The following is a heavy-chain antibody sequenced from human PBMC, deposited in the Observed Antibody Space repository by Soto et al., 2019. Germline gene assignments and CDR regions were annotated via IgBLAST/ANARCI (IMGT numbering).Heavy chain of an antibody. CDR1: GFSLSTSGVG. V-gene: IGHV2-5*02. CDR2: IYWDDDR. D-gene: IGHD3-3*01. CDR3: AHSKRVVQTHAFDI. Sequence: QITLKESGPTLVKPTQTLTLTCTFSGFSLSTSGVGVGWIRQPPGKALEWLALIYWDDDRRYSPSLKSRLTITTDTSKNQVVLTMTNMDPVDTATYYCAHSKRVVQTHAFDIWGQGTMVTVSS. J-gene: IGHJ3*02.